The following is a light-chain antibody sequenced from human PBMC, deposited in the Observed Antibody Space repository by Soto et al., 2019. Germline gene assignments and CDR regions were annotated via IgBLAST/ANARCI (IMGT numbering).Light chain of an antibody. CDR2: DDT. Sequence: QTALTQPASVCGSPGQSIAISCTGTSSDVGAYNYVSWYQQYPGKAPKLVIYDDTNRPSGVSNRFSGSKSGSTASLTISGLQAEDEADYYCCSYTISSTYVFGTGTKLTVL. CDR1: SSDVGAYNY. V-gene: IGLV2-14*01. CDR3: CSYTISSTYV. J-gene: IGLJ1*01.